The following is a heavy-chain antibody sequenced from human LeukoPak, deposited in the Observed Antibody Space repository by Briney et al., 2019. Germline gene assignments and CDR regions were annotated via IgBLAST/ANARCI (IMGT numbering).Heavy chain of an antibody. Sequence: QPGGSLRLSCAASGFPFSSYSMNWVRQAPGKGLEWVSYITSSSATTYYADSVKGRFTISRDNAKNSLYLQMNSLTAEDTAVYYCARDNPYNSSWLYYSDYWGQGSLVTVSS. CDR1: GFPFSSYS. CDR3: ARDNPYNSSWLYYSDY. V-gene: IGHV3-48*04. J-gene: IGHJ4*02. CDR2: ITSSSATT. D-gene: IGHD6-13*01.